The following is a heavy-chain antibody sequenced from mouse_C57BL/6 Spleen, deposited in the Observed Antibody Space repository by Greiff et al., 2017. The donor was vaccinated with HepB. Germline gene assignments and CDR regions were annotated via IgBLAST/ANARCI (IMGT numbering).Heavy chain of an antibody. Sequence: QVQLQQSGTELVKPGASVKLSCKASGYTFTDYWMHWVKQRPGHGLEWIGEINPGNGGTNYNEKFKGKATLTADKSSSTAYMQLSSLTSEDSAVYSCECVSNYLDFDYWGKGTTVTVSS. J-gene: IGHJ2*01. CDR2: INPGNGGT. CDR1: GYTFTDYW. CDR3: ECVSNYLDFDY. V-gene: IGHV1-53*01. D-gene: IGHD2-5*01.